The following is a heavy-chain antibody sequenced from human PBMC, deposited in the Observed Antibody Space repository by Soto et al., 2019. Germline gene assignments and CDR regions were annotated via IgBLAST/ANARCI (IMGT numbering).Heavy chain of an antibody. J-gene: IGHJ4*02. Sequence: QVQLVQSGAEVKKPGASVKVSCKASGYTFTSYAMHSVRQAPGQRLEWMGWINAGNGNTKYSQQFQGRVTITRDTSASTAYMELSSLRSEDTAVYYCARGPGGPDGPGDYWGQGTLVTVSS. CDR1: GYTFTSYA. D-gene: IGHD2-15*01. CDR2: INAGNGNT. CDR3: ARGPGGPDGPGDY. V-gene: IGHV1-3*01.